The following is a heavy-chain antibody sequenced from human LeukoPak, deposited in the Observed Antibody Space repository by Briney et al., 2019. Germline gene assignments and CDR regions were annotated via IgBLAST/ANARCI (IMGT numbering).Heavy chain of an antibody. V-gene: IGHV3-48*01. Sequence: GSLRLSCAASGFTFSSYSINWVRQAPGKGLEWVSYISSSSSTIYYADSVKGRFTISRDNAKNSLYLQMNSLRAEDTAVYYCARVGGYSSSWDFDYWGQGTLVTVSS. D-gene: IGHD6-13*01. CDR1: GFTFSSYS. CDR3: ARVGGYSSSWDFDY. J-gene: IGHJ4*02. CDR2: ISSSSSTI.